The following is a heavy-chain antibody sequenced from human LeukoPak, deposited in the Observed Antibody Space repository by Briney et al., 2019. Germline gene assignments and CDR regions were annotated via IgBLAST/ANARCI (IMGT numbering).Heavy chain of an antibody. J-gene: IGHJ6*02. V-gene: IGHV3-30-3*01. D-gene: IGHD6-13*01. Sequence: PGGSLRLSCAASGFTFSSYAMHWVRQAPGKGLEWVAVISYDGSNKYYADSVKGRFTISRDNSKNTLYLQMNSLRAEDTAVYYCARDRASSWGPNYYYYYGMDVWGQGTTVTVSS. CDR1: GFTFSSYA. CDR3: ARDRASSWGPNYYYYYGMDV. CDR2: ISYDGSNK.